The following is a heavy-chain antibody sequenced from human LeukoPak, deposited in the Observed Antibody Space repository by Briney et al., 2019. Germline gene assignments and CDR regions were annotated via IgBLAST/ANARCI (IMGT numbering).Heavy chain of an antibody. CDR1: GGSFSGYY. J-gene: IGHJ4*02. Sequence: PSETLSLTCAVYGGSFSGYYWSWIRQPPGKGLEWIGEINHSGSTNYNPSLKSRVTISVDTSKNQFSLKLSSVTAADTAVYYCARTPRIVGATPPYYFDYWGQGTLVTVSS. CDR2: INHSGST. V-gene: IGHV4-34*01. CDR3: ARTPRIVGATPPYYFDY. D-gene: IGHD1-26*01.